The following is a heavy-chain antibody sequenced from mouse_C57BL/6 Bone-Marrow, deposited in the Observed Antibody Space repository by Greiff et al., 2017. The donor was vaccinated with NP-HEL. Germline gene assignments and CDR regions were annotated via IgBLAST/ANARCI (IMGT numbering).Heavy chain of an antibody. CDR1: GYAFSSSW. D-gene: IGHD1-1*01. J-gene: IGHJ1*03. Sequence: VQLKESGPELVKPGASVKISCKASGYAFSSSWMNWVKQRPGKGLEWIGRIYPGDGDTNYNGKFKGKATLTADKSSSTAYMQLSSLTSEDSAVYFCARGYGSSYGWYFDVWGTGTTVTVSS. CDR3: ARGYGSSYGWYFDV. CDR2: IYPGDGDT. V-gene: IGHV1-82*01.